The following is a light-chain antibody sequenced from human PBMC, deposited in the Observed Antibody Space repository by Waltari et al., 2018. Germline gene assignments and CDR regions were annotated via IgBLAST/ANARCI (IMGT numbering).Light chain of an antibody. V-gene: IGKV4-1*01. CDR2: WAS. Sequence: DIVMTQSPDSLAVSLGERATIDCRSSQSIFSNSDNKNYLAWYQQKSGPPPKLLIYWASTRASGVPDRFGGSVSRTTFTLTISSLQAEDVAVYYCHQYYNTPRTFGRGTKVEIK. CDR1: QSIFSNSDNKNY. J-gene: IGKJ4*02. CDR3: HQYYNTPRT.